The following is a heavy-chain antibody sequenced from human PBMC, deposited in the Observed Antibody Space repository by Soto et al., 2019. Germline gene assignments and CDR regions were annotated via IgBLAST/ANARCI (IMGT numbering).Heavy chain of an antibody. J-gene: IGHJ4*02. D-gene: IGHD3-3*01. Sequence: EVQLVESGGRLVQPGRSLRLSCVGTGLNFDDFAMHWVRQAPGKGLEWVSGITWNSRILAYADSVKGRFTISRDNARNSLYLQMDSLRDEDTALYYCAKGRYDFWSPYYFDSWGQGTLVTVSS. CDR2: ITWNSRIL. CDR3: AKGRYDFWSPYYFDS. CDR1: GLNFDDFA. V-gene: IGHV3-9*01.